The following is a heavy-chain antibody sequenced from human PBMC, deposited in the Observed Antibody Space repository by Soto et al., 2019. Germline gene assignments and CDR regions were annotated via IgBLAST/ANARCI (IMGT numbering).Heavy chain of an antibody. CDR3: AKDKGITAQKHYFDY. J-gene: IGHJ4*02. CDR2: ITRSGDNT. Sequence: PGGSLRLSCKASGFTFTTYAMTWVRQAPGKGLEWISAITRSGDNTNYADSVKGRFTISRDNSKNTLFLQMNSLRNEDTALYYCAKDKGITAQKHYFDYWGQGTLVTVSS. V-gene: IGHV3-23*01. CDR1: GFTFTTYA. D-gene: IGHD6-13*01.